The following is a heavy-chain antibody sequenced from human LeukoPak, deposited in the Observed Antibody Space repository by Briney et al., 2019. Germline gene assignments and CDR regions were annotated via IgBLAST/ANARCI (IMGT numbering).Heavy chain of an antibody. CDR3: ARGSSSWANWFDP. Sequence: GASVKVSCKASGYTFTSYAMHWVRQAPGQRLEWMGWINAGNGNTKYSQKFQGRVTITRDTSASTAYMELSSLRSEGTAVYYCARGSSSWANWFDPWGQGTLVTVSS. D-gene: IGHD6-13*01. V-gene: IGHV1-3*01. CDR1: GYTFTSYA. J-gene: IGHJ5*02. CDR2: INAGNGNT.